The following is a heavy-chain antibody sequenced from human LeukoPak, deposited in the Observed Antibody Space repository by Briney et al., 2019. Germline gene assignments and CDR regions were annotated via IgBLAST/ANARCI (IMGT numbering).Heavy chain of an antibody. CDR3: ARAYSSSRPFFDY. D-gene: IGHD6-13*01. CDR2: ISSSGSTI. J-gene: IGHJ4*02. V-gene: IGHV3-11*04. CDR1: GFTFSDYY. Sequence: GGSLRLSCAASGFTFSDYYMSWIRQAPGEGLEWLSYISSSGSTIYYADSVKGRFTISRDNAKNSLYLQMNSLRAEDTAVYYCARAYSSSRPFFDYWGQGTLVTVSS.